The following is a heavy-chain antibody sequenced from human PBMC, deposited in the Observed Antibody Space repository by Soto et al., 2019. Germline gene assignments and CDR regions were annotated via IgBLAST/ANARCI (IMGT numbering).Heavy chain of an antibody. CDR1: GGSISSSNW. CDR2: IYHSGST. V-gene: IGHV4-4*02. Sequence: QVQLQESGPGLMKPSGTLSLTCAVSGGSISSSNWWSWVRQPPGKGLEWIGEIYHSGSTNYNPSLKNRLTMSVNKSMNHFSLRVTSVTAADTAVYYCASTRDYWYFDLWGRGTLVTVSS. J-gene: IGHJ2*01. D-gene: IGHD2-2*01. CDR3: ASTRDYWYFDL.